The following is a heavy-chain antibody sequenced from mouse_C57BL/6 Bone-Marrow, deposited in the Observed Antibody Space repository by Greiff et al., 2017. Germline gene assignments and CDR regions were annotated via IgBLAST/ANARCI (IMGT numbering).Heavy chain of an antibody. D-gene: IGHD1-1*01. CDR3: ARGYYGSGGAMDY. J-gene: IGHJ4*01. CDR1: GYTFTSYW. V-gene: IGHV1-69*01. CDR2: IDPSDSYT. Sequence: QVQLQQSGAELVMPGASVKLSCKASGYTFTSYWMHWVKQRPGQGLEWIGEIDPSDSYTNYNQKFKGKSTLTVDKSSSTAYMQLSSLTSEDSAVYYCARGYYGSGGAMDYWGQGTSVTVSS.